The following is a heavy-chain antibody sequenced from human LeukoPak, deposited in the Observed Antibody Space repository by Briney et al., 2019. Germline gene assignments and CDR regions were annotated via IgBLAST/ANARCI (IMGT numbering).Heavy chain of an antibody. V-gene: IGHV1-2*06. D-gene: IGHD2-8*01. CDR3: AKGEYAGNFDY. Sequence: ASVKVSCKASGYTFTGYYIHWVRQAPGQGLEWMGRINPNSGGTDYAQKFQGRVTMTRATSVGTAYMELIRLKSDDTAMYYCAKGEYAGNFDYWGQGTLVTVSS. CDR2: INPNSGGT. J-gene: IGHJ4*02. CDR1: GYTFTGYY.